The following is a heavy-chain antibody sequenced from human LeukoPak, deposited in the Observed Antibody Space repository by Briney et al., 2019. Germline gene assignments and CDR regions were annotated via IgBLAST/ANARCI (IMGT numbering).Heavy chain of an antibody. D-gene: IGHD2-15*01. J-gene: IGHJ5*02. CDR2: MNPNTGDT. Sequence: ASVKVSCKASGFTFTSYDINWVRQATGQGLERMGWMNPNTGDTGYAQKFQGRVTMTRDTSIKTAYMELSSLGSEDTAVYYCARGLGSCSGGTCYFWFDPWGQGTLVTVSS. V-gene: IGHV1-8*01. CDR3: ARGLGSCSGGTCYFWFDP. CDR1: GFTFTSYD.